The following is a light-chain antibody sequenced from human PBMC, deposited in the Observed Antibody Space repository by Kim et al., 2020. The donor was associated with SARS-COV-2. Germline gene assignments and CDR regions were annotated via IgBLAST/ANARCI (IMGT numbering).Light chain of an antibody. CDR3: QVWDSSSDVV. J-gene: IGLJ2*01. CDR1: NSGSRR. CDR2: YDS. V-gene: IGLV3-21*04. Sequence: VAPGKTARISCGGNNSGSRRVRWYQQKPGQAPVLVIYYDSDRPSGIPERFSGYNSGNTATPTISRVEAGDEADYYCQVWDSSSDVVFGGGTQLTVL.